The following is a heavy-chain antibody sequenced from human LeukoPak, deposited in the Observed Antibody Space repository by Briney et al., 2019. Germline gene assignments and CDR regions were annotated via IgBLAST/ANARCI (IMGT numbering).Heavy chain of an antibody. CDR2: ISSSGSTI. D-gene: IGHD1-26*01. Sequence: GGSLRLSCAASGFTFSSYGMNWVRQAPGKGLEWVAYISSSGSTIYYADSVKGRFTISRDNAKNSLYLQMNSLRAEHTAVYCCARALGGSYSPDAFDIWGQGTMVTVSS. CDR3: ARALGGSYSPDAFDI. CDR1: GFTFSSYG. J-gene: IGHJ3*02. V-gene: IGHV3-48*03.